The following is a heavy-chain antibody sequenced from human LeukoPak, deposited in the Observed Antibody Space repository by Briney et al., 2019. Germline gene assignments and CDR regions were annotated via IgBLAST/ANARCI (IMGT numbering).Heavy chain of an antibody. Sequence: SETLSLTCTVSGGSISTSNYYWGWIRQAPGKGLEWIGSIYNGGSTHYNPSLKSRVTISIDTSKNQFSLNLSSVTAADTAVYYCARYMSYTAQDYWGQGTLVTVPS. CDR3: ARYMSYTAQDY. CDR2: IYNGGST. CDR1: GGSISTSNYY. D-gene: IGHD5-18*01. J-gene: IGHJ4*02. V-gene: IGHV4-39*01.